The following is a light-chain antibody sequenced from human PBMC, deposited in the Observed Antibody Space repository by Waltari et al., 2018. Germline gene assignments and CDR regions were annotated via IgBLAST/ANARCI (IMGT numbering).Light chain of an antibody. V-gene: IGLV2-14*01. CDR2: DVS. J-gene: IGLJ1*01. Sequence: QSALTQPASVSGSLGQSLTISCPGTPSDIGAYDYFYWYQQHPGKAPKLILFDVSHRPSGISNRFSGSKSGDTASLTISGLQPEDEADYYCSSYSYITTLQIFGTGTRLTV. CDR3: SSYSYITTLQI. CDR1: PSDIGAYDY.